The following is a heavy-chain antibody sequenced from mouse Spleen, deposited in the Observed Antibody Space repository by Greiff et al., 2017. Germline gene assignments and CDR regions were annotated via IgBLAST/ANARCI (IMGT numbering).Heavy chain of an antibody. J-gene: IGHJ2*01. CDR3: ARCFGGSSYDY. V-gene: IGHV1-64*01. CDR2: IHPNSGST. CDR1: GYTFTSYW. Sequence: QVQLQQPGAELVKPGASVKLSCKASGYTFTSYWMHWVKQRPGQGLEWIGMIHPNSGSTNYNEKFKSKATLTVDKSSSTAYMQLSSLTSEDSAVYYCARCFGGSSYDYWGQGTTLTVSS. D-gene: IGHD1-1*01.